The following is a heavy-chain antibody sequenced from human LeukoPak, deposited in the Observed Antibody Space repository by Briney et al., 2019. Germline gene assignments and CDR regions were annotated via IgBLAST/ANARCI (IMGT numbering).Heavy chain of an antibody. CDR2: ISYDGSNK. CDR3: AKVPLRYFDWLPFDY. V-gene: IGHV3-30*18. D-gene: IGHD3-9*01. Sequence: GGSLRLSCAASGFTFSSYGMHWVRQAPGKGLEWVAVISYDGSNKYYADSVKGRFTISRDNSKNTLYLQMNSLRAEDTAVYYCAKVPLRYFDWLPFDYWGQGTLVIVSS. CDR1: GFTFSSYG. J-gene: IGHJ4*02.